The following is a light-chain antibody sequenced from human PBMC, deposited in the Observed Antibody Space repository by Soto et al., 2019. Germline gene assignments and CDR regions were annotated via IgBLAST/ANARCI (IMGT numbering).Light chain of an antibody. V-gene: IGLV1-47*01. Sequence: QSVLTQPPSASGTPGQRVTISCSGSTSNVGINSVFWYQHLPGTAPKLLISRSNKRASGVPHRSSGSKSGTSASLDISWLRSEDEADYYCAAWDDSLSGQVFGGGTKLTVL. CDR2: RSN. CDR3: AAWDDSLSGQV. CDR1: TSNVGINS. J-gene: IGLJ2*01.